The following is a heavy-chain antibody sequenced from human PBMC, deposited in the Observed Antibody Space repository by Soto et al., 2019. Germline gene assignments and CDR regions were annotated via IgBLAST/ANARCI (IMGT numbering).Heavy chain of an antibody. Sequence: PGGSLRLSCAASGFTFTNYAMTWVRQTPGKGLEWVSGISASGGLKYYADSVRGRFTVSRDNSKNILYLQMDNLRHAETALYYCAREVGAPSGWLDPWGQGTQVTVSS. CDR1: GFTFTNYA. D-gene: IGHD1-26*01. V-gene: IGHV3-23*01. CDR3: AREVGAPSGWLDP. J-gene: IGHJ5*02. CDR2: ISASGGLK.